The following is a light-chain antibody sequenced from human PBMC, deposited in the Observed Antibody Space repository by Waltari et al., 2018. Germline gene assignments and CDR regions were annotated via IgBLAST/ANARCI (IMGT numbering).Light chain of an antibody. V-gene: IGKV1-12*01. J-gene: IGKJ5*01. CDR3: QQAHSFPLIT. CDR2: AES. Sequence: DIQLTQSPSSVSASVRDRVTISCRASQDVRTWLAWYQQKPGKAPNLLINAESTLQSGVPSRFSGSGSGTDFTLTISSLQPEDFATYYCQQAHSFPLITFGQGTRLEIK. CDR1: QDVRTW.